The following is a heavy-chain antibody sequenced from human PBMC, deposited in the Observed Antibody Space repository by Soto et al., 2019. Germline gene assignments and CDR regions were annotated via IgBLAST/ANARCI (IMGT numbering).Heavy chain of an antibody. Sequence: ASVKVSCKASGYTFTSYDINWVRQATGQGLEWMGWMNPNSGNTGYAQKFQGRVTMTRNTSISTAYMELSSLRSEDTAVYYCARLTYYDFWSGYLTPYYYMDVWGKGTTVSLL. CDR2: MNPNSGNT. D-gene: IGHD3-3*01. J-gene: IGHJ6*03. CDR3: ARLTYYDFWSGYLTPYYYMDV. V-gene: IGHV1-8*01. CDR1: GYTFTSYD.